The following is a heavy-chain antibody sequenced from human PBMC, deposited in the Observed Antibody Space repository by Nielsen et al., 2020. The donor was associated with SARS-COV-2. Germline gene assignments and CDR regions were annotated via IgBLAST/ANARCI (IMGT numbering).Heavy chain of an antibody. J-gene: IGHJ5*02. CDR3: ARESGLDTTDT. CDR1: GGSISSYY. CDR2: IYYSGST. Sequence: SETLSLTCTVSGGSISSYYWSWIRQPPGKGLEWIGYIYYSGSTNYNPSLKSRVTISVDTSKNQFSLKMNSVTAADTAVYYCARESGLDTTDTWGQGVLVTVSS. D-gene: IGHD3/OR15-3a*01. V-gene: IGHV4-59*12.